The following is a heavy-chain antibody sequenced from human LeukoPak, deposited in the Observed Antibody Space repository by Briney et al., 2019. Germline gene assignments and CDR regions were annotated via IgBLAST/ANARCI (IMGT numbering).Heavy chain of an antibody. CDR3: ARTERIVVVVAATPHYDY. V-gene: IGHV1-18*01. CDR1: GYTFTSYG. CDR2: ISAYNGNT. J-gene: IGHJ4*02. D-gene: IGHD2-15*01. Sequence: ASVKVSCKASGYTFTSYGISWVRQAPGQGLEWMGWISAYNGNTNYAQKLQGRVTMTTDTSTSTAYMEPRSLRSDDTAVYYCARTERIVVVVAATPHYDYWGQGTLVTASS.